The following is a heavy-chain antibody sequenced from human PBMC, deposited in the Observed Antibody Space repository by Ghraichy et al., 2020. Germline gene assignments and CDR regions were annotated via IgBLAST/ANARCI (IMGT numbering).Heavy chain of an antibody. CDR1: GFTFSSYA. D-gene: IGHD5-24*01. CDR3: AKVEYYYYYGMDV. Sequence: LTCAASGFTFSSYAMSWVRQAPGKGLEWVSAISGSGGSTYYADSVKGRFTISRDNSKNTLYLQMNSLRAEDTAVYYCAKVEYYYYYGMDVWGQGTTVTVSS. V-gene: IGHV3-23*01. CDR2: ISGSGGST. J-gene: IGHJ6*02.